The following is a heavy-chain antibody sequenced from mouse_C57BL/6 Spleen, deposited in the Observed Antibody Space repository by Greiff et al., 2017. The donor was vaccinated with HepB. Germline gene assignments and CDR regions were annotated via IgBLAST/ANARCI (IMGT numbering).Heavy chain of an antibody. D-gene: IGHD1-1*01. CDR3: ARYCYGSRGYAMDY. V-gene: IGHV1-64*01. Sequence: QVQLQQPGAELVKPGASVKLSCKASGYTFTSYWMHWVKQRPGQGLEWIGMIHPNSGSTNYNEKFKSKATLTVDKSSSTAYMQLSSLTSEDSAVYYCARYCYGSRGYAMDYWGQGTSVTVSS. J-gene: IGHJ4*01. CDR1: GYTFTSYW. CDR2: IHPNSGST.